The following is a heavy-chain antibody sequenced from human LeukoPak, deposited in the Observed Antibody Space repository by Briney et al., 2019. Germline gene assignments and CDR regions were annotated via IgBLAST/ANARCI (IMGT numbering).Heavy chain of an antibody. Sequence: SETLSLTCAVNGWSFSRYYWNWIRQPPVKGLEWIGEINHSGSTNYNPALKSRVTISVDTSKNQFSLKLSSVTAADTAVYYCARGCRRVDYWGQGTLVTVSS. J-gene: IGHJ4*02. D-gene: IGHD2-15*01. CDR2: INHSGST. V-gene: IGHV4-34*01. CDR3: ARGCRRVDY. CDR1: GWSFSRYY.